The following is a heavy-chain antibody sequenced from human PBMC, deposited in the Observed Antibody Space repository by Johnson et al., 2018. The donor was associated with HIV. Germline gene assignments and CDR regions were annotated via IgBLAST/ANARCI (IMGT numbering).Heavy chain of an antibody. CDR2: MSYNASNK. V-gene: IGHV3-30*04. J-gene: IGHJ3*02. Sequence: VQLVESGGGVVQPGRSLRLPCAASGFNFSNDAIHWVRQAPGKGLEWVAIMSYNASNKYYADSVKGRFTISRDNSKNTLCLQMNSLRPEDTAVYYCARGGCCGGYCYDGVAFDIWGQGTMVTVSS. CDR3: ARGGCCGGYCYDGVAFDI. CDR1: GFNFSNDA. D-gene: IGHD2-21*02.